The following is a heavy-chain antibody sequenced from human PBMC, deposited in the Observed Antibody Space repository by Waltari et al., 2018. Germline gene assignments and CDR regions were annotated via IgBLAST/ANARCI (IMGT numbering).Heavy chain of an antibody. CDR1: GGSISSYY. Sequence: QVQLQESGPGLVKPSETLSLTCTVSGGSISSYYWSWIRQPPGKGLEWIGYIYYSGSTNYNPSLKSRVTISVDTSKNTLYLQMNSLRAEDTAVYYCASGHSSSWYGGSYFDYWGQGTLVTVSS. V-gene: IGHV4-59*12. J-gene: IGHJ4*02. CDR2: IYYSGST. CDR3: ASGHSSSWYGGSYFDY. D-gene: IGHD6-13*01.